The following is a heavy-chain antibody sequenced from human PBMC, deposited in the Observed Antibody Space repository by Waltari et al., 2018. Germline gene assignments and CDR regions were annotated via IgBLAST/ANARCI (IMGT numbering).Heavy chain of an antibody. CDR2: IYYSGST. CDR3: ARMTTAYFDY. J-gene: IGHJ4*02. D-gene: IGHD4-4*01. Sequence: QVQLQESGPGLVKPSETLSLTCTVSGGSISSHYWSWIRQPPGKGLEWIGYIYYSGSTNYNPSLKSRVTISVDTSKNQFSLKLSSVTAADTAVYYCARMTTAYFDYWGQGTLVTVSS. CDR1: GGSISSHY. V-gene: IGHV4-59*11.